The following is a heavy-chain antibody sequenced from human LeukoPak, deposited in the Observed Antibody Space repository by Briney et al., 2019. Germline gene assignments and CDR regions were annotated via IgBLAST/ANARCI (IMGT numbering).Heavy chain of an antibody. CDR1: GDSISSGDYY. CDR2: IYYSGST. J-gene: IGHJ4*02. Sequence: PSETLSLTCTVSGDSISSGDYYWIWIRQPPGKGLEWIGYIYYSGSTYHNPSLKSRVTISVDTSKNQFSLKLNSVTAADTAVYYCGRSSGYAVDYWGQGTLVTVSS. CDR3: GRSSGYAVDY. V-gene: IGHV4-30-4*01. D-gene: IGHD5-12*01.